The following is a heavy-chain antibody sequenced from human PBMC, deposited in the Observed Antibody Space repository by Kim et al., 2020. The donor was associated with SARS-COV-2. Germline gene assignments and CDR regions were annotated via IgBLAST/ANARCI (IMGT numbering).Heavy chain of an antibody. CDR2: IWYDGSNK. J-gene: IGHJ4*02. V-gene: IGHV3-33*01. Sequence: GGSLRLSCAASGFTFSSYGMHWVRQAPGKGLEWVAVIWYDGSNKNYADSVKGRFTISRANSKNTLYLQMNSLRAEDTAVYYCARARSVTMVRGVTDWGKGTLVTVSS. D-gene: IGHD3-10*01. CDR1: GFTFSSYG. CDR3: ARARSVTMVRGVTD.